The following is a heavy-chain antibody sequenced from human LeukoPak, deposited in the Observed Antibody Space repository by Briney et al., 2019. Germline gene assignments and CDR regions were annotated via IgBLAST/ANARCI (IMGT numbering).Heavy chain of an antibody. CDR2: INKDGSEK. V-gene: IGHV3-7*01. D-gene: IGHD1-14*01. CDR3: ARQDHGPDY. CDR1: GFTFSNHW. Sequence: GGSLRLSCSASGFTFSNHWMNWVRQAPGKGLEWVANINKDGSEKNYVDSVKGRFTISRDNAKNSLYLQMNYLRPEDTAVYYCARQDHGPDYWGQGTLVPVSS. J-gene: IGHJ4*02.